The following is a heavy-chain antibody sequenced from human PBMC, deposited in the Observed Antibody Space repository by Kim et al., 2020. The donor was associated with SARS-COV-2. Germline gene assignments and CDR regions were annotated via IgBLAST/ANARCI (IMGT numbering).Heavy chain of an antibody. V-gene: IGHV1-69*01. CDR3: ARDETEQLVGGYYYGMDV. J-gene: IGHJ6*02. Sequence: QGRVTITADESTSTAYMELSSLRSEDTAVYYCARDETEQLVGGYYYGMDVWGQGTTVTVSS. D-gene: IGHD6-6*01.